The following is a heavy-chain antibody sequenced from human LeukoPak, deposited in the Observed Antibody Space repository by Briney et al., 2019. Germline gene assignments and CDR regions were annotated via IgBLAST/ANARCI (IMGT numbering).Heavy chain of an antibody. CDR1: GYTFTSYG. V-gene: IGHV1-18*04. J-gene: IGHJ4*02. CDR2: ISAYYGNT. CDR3: ARDLKCSGGSCYRDIFDY. Sequence: ASVKVSCKASGYTFTSYGISWVRQAPGQGLEWMGWISAYYGNTNYAQKLQGRVTMTTDTSTSTAYMELRSLRSDDTAVYYCARDLKCSGGSCYRDIFDYWGQGTLVTVSS. D-gene: IGHD2-15*01.